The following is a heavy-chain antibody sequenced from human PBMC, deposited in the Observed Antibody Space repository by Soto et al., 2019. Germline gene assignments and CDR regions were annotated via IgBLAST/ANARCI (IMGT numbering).Heavy chain of an antibody. D-gene: IGHD3-3*01. CDR2: ISSSGSYI. Sequence: EVQLVESGGGLVKPGGSLRLSCAASGFTFSSYSMNWVRQAPGKGLEWVSSISSSGSYISYADSVKGRFTISRDNAKNPLYLQTTSLTAEDTAVYYCARVAAPGLAWLPEVYYFDYWGQGTLVTVSS. CDR1: GFTFSSYS. CDR3: ARVAAPGLAWLPEVYYFDY. J-gene: IGHJ4*02. V-gene: IGHV3-21*02.